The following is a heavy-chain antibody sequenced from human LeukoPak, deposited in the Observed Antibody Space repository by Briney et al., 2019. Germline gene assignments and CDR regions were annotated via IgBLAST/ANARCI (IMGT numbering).Heavy chain of an antibody. D-gene: IGHD3-22*01. J-gene: IGHJ5*02. Sequence: GASVKVSCKASGGTFSSYAISWVRQAPGQGLEWMGWISAYNGNTNYAQKLQGRVTMTTDTSTSTAYMELRSLRSDDTAVYYCARDRGITMIVVDTVRANWFDPWGQGTLVTVSS. CDR1: GGTFSSYA. CDR3: ARDRGITMIVVDTVRANWFDP. V-gene: IGHV1-18*01. CDR2: ISAYNGNT.